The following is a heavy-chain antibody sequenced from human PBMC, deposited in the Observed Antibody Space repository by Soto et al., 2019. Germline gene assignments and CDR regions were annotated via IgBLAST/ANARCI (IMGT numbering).Heavy chain of an antibody. Sequence: SETLSLTCSVPDDSIRSKTYSWAWIRQPPGKGLEWIATVHYSGSTYYTPSLKNRVTISADTSNNQFSLRLNSVTAADTAVYYCARQHYYDSSGYYTWNWGQGTLVTVS. D-gene: IGHD3-22*01. V-gene: IGHV4-39*01. CDR3: ARQHYYDSSGYYTWN. CDR1: DDSIRSKTYS. CDR2: VHYSGST. J-gene: IGHJ4*02.